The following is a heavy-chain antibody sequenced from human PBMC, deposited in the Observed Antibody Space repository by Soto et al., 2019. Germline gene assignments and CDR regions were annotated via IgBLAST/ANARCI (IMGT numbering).Heavy chain of an antibody. V-gene: IGHV3-23*01. J-gene: IGHJ1*01. Sequence: GGSLRLSCASSVFTFSSYAMSCVRHSPGKWLEWVSAISGRGDSSYYADSVKGRFTISRDNSKNTLYLQMNSLRAEDTAVYYCANAYCSSTSCSDEYFKHWGQGTLVTVSS. D-gene: IGHD2-2*01. CDR2: ISGRGDSS. CDR1: VFTFSSYA. CDR3: ANAYCSSTSCSDEYFKH.